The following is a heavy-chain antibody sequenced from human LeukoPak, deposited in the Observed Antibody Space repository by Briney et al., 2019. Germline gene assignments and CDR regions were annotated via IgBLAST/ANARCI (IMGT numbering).Heavy chain of an antibody. J-gene: IGHJ3*02. Sequence: GGSLRLSCAASGFTFSSYAMHWVRQAPGKGLEWVSYISSSSSYTNYADSVKGRFTISRDNAKNSLYLQMNSLRAEDTAVYYCARDGPTYYYDSSGYLNAFDIWGQGTMVTVSS. CDR3: ARDGPTYYYDSSGYLNAFDI. CDR1: GFTFSSYA. D-gene: IGHD3-22*01. CDR2: ISSSSSYT. V-gene: IGHV3-21*05.